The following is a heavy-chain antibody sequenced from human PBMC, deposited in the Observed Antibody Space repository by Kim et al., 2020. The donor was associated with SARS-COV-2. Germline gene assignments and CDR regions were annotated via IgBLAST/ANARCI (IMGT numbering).Heavy chain of an antibody. V-gene: IGHV3-33*05. D-gene: IGHD2-21*01. CDR2: ISYDGSNK. Sequence: GGSLRLSCAASGFTFSRYGMQWVRQAPGKGLEWVAVISYDGSNKYYADSVKGRFTISRDNSKNTLYLQMNSLRAEDTAVYYCAREYSDDAFDIWGQGTMV. J-gene: IGHJ3*02. CDR3: AREYSDDAFDI. CDR1: GFTFSRYG.